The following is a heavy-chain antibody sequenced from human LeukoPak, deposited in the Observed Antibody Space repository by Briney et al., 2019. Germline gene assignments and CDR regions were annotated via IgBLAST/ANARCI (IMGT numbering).Heavy chain of an antibody. CDR3: ARALTSATRYFDL. CDR1: GGSISSGGYY. V-gene: IGHV4-31*03. J-gene: IGHJ2*01. Sequence: SETLSLTCSVSGGSISSGGYYWSWIRHHPGKGLKWIGYISYSGSTHYNPSLKSRVTISEDTSKNQFSLKLASVTAADTAVYYCARALTSATRYFDLWGRGTLVTVSS. CDR2: ISYSGST. D-gene: IGHD4-17*01.